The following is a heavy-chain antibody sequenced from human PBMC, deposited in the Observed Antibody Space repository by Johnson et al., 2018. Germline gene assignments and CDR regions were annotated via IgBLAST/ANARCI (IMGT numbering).Heavy chain of an antibody. V-gene: IGHV3-23*01. CDR1: GFTFSSYS. Sequence: EVQLLESGGGLVQPGGSLRLSCAASGFTFSSYSMSWVRHAPGKGLEGFTAISGDGGITKYANSVKGRVTMSRDNSKNTLDLQMNSLSAEDTAVYYCAKVIGVTRYDAFDVWGQGTMVTVSS. CDR2: ISGDGGIT. CDR3: AKVIGVTRYDAFDV. J-gene: IGHJ3*01. D-gene: IGHD2-21*02.